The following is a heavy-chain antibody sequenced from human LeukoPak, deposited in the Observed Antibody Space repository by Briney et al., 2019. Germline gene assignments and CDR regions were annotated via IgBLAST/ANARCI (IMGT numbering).Heavy chain of an antibody. V-gene: IGHV4-59*01. Sequence: NSSETLSLTCTVSGASINNYYWSWVRQSPGKGLEWLGYIYSSGSTNYNPSLKSRVTISLDTSKTQFSLKLNSVIAADTAIYFCARGPTDGYNYGFDYWGQGTRVTVSS. CDR2: IYSSGST. D-gene: IGHD5-24*01. CDR3: ARGPTDGYNYGFDY. J-gene: IGHJ4*02. CDR1: GASINNYY.